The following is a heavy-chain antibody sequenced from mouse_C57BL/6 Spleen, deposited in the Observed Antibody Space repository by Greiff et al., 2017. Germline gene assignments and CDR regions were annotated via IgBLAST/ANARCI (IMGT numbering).Heavy chain of an antibody. Sequence: QVQLKQPGTELVKPGASVKLSCKASGYTFTSYWMHWVKQRPGRGLEWIGNINPSNGGTNYNEKFKSKATLTVDKTSSTAYMQLSSLTSEDSAVYYCARYMVTRRLYYFDYWGQGTTLTVSA. CDR2: INPSNGGT. J-gene: IGHJ2*01. V-gene: IGHV1-53*01. D-gene: IGHD2-2*01. CDR1: GYTFTSYW. CDR3: ARYMVTRRLYYFDY.